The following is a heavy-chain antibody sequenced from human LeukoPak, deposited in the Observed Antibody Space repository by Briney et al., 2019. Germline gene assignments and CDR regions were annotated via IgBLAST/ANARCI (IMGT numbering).Heavy chain of an antibody. CDR2: INPDGSEK. Sequence: GGSLRLSCAASGFTFGTYWMNWVRQAPGKGLGWVASINPDGSEKYDVDSVKGRFTISRDNAKNSLYLQMNGLRAEDTAVYYCARSGSYWNSRAYFDYWGQGSLVTVS. D-gene: IGHD3-10*01. CDR1: GFTFGTYW. J-gene: IGHJ4*02. CDR3: ARSGSYWNSRAYFDY. V-gene: IGHV3-7*01.